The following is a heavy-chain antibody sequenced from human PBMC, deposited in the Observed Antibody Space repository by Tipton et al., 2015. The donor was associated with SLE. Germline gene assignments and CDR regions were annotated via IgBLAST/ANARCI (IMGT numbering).Heavy chain of an antibody. D-gene: IGHD6-13*01. CDR2: IWYDGSNK. J-gene: IGHJ6*02. Sequence: SGFTFSIYGMHWVRQAPGKGLEWVAVIWYDGSNKYYADSVKCRFTISRDNSKNTLYLQMNSLRAEDTALYYCASQQSYYYAMDVWGQGTTVTVSS. V-gene: IGHV3-33*01. CDR3: ASQQSYYYAMDV. CDR1: GFTFSIYG.